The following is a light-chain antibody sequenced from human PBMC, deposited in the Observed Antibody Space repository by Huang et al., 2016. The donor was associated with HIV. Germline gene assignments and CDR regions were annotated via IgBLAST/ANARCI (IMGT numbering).Light chain of an antibody. CDR2: WAS. CDR1: QSILYSSNSRSY. V-gene: IGKV4-1*01. J-gene: IGKJ4*01. CDR3: QQYYSPQLT. Sequence: RATINCKSSQSILYSSNSRSYSAWYPQRPGRPPKLLIYWASTRESGVPDRFSGSGSGTDFTLTINSLQAEDVAVYYCQQYYSPQLTFGGGTKVEIK.